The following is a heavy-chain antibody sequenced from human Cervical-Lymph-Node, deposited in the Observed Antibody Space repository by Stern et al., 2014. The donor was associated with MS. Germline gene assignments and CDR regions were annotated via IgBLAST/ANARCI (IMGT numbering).Heavy chain of an antibody. CDR3: AGLNSAYYYGMDV. D-gene: IGHD1-1*01. Sequence: QLGQSGAEVKKPGSSGKVSCKASGGTFSSYGISWARQAPGPGLEWMGGIIPIFGTPNYAQKFQGRVTITADESTSTAYMELSSLRSEDTAVYSCAGLNSAYYYGMDVWGQGNTVTVSS. J-gene: IGHJ6*02. CDR1: GGTFSSYG. V-gene: IGHV1-69*01. CDR2: IIPIFGTP.